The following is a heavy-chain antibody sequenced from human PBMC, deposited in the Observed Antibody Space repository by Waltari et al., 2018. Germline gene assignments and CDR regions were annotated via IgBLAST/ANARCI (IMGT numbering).Heavy chain of an antibody. V-gene: IGHV3-30-3*01. CDR3: ASGESPPGDY. J-gene: IGHJ4*02. Sequence: QVQLVESGGGVVQPGRSLRLSCAASGFTFSSYAMHWVRQAPGKGLEWVAVISYDGSNKYYAVSVKGRFTISRDNSKNTLYLQMNSLRAEDTAVYYCASGESPPGDYWGQGTLVTVSS. D-gene: IGHD3-10*01. CDR1: GFTFSSYA. CDR2: ISYDGSNK.